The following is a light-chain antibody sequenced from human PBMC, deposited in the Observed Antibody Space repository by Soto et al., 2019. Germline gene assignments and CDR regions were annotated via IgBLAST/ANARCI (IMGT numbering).Light chain of an antibody. J-gene: IGKJ1*01. CDR2: GAS. V-gene: IGKV3-20*01. Sequence: VLNLSPGTLSLSKGERATLSCRASQSVSSSYLAWYQQKPGQAPRLLIYGASSRATGIPDRFSGSGSGTDFTLTISRLEPEDFAVYYCQQYGSSPETFGQVAKVDIK. CDR3: QQYGSSPET. CDR1: QSVSSSY.